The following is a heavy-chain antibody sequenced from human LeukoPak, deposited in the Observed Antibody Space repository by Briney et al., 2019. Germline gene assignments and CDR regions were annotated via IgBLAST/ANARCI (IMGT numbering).Heavy chain of an antibody. CDR1: GGTFSSYA. D-gene: IGHD3-9*01. CDR2: IIPIFGTA. V-gene: IGHV1-69*13. Sequence: GASVKVSCTASGGTFSSYAISWVRQAPGQGLEWMGGIIPIFGTANYAQKFQGRVTITADESTSTAYMELSSLRSEDTAVYYCARELRRLRDSGVFDYWGQGTLVTVSS. CDR3: ARELRRLRDSGVFDY. J-gene: IGHJ4*02.